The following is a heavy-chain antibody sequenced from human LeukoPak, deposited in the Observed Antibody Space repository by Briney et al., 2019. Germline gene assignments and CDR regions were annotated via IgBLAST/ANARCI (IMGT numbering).Heavy chain of an antibody. V-gene: IGHV3-23*01. J-gene: IGHJ6*03. Sequence: GGSLRLSCTASGLDFTTYAMNWVRQAPGKGLEWVSSISASGGGTFYADSVKGRFSISRDNSKNTVSLEMNSLRVEDTAIYYCAKDGVPGSLHYYFYMDVWGKGTTVTVSS. CDR2: ISASGGGT. CDR3: AKDGVPGSLHYYFYMDV. CDR1: GLDFTTYA. D-gene: IGHD4-23*01.